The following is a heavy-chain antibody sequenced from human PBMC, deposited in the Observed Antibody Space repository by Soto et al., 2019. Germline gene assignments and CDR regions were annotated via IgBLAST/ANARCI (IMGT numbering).Heavy chain of an antibody. D-gene: IGHD4-4*01. CDR1: GCSVTNSSYY. Sequence: ASETLSLTCTVSGCSVTNSSYYWGWIRQSPGKGLEWIGGVYYRGRSYSKSSVKSRVTISVDTSKNQFSLNLNSVTASDTAVYFCVSQRTTVITPAYFDFWGPGAPVTVSS. J-gene: IGHJ4*01. CDR2: VYYRGRS. V-gene: IGHV4-39*01. CDR3: VSQRTTVITPAYFDF.